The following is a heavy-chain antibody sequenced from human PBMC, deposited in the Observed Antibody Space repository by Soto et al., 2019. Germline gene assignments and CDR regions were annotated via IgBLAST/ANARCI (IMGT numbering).Heavy chain of an antibody. CDR1: GFTFGDYA. Sequence: GGSLRLSCTASGFTFGDYAMSWFRQAPGKGLEWVGFIRSKAYGGTTEYAASVKGRFTISRDDSKSIAYLQMNSLKTEDTAVYYCTSAYCGGDCYDFDYWGQGTLVTVSS. CDR2: IRSKAYGGTT. CDR3: TSAYCGGDCYDFDY. J-gene: IGHJ4*02. D-gene: IGHD2-21*02. V-gene: IGHV3-49*03.